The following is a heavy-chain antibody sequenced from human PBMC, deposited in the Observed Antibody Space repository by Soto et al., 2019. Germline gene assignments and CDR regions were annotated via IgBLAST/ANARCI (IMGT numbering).Heavy chain of an antibody. CDR2: VLGGGGST. CDR1: GFTFSSYA. CDR3: ARKGPPRDAFDI. J-gene: IGHJ3*02. V-gene: IGHV3-23*01. Sequence: GALRLSCAASGFTFSSYAMSWVRQTPGKGLEWVSGVLGGGGSTFYADSVKGRFTISRDNSKNTLYVQMNSLRAEDTAIYYCARKGPPRDAFDIWGQGTMVTVSS.